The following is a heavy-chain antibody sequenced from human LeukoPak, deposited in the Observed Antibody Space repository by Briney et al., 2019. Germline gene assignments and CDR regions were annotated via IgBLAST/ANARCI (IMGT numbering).Heavy chain of an antibody. CDR2: IYDSGST. D-gene: IGHD2-2*01. J-gene: IGHJ4*02. CDR3: AGHCSSSSCYGLDY. V-gene: IGHV4-59*01. CDR1: GGSISNYY. Sequence: PSETLSLTCTVSGGSISNYYWSWTRQPPGKGLEWIGYIYDSGSTNYNPSLKSRVTISVDTSKNQFSLKLSSVTAADTAVYYCAGHCSSSSCYGLDYWGQGTLVTVSS.